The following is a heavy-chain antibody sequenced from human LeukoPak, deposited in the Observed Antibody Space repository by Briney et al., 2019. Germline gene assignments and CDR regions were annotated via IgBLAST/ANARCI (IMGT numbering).Heavy chain of an antibody. J-gene: IGHJ6*04. D-gene: IGHD2-2*01. V-gene: IGHV3-53*01. Sequence: GGSLRLSCAASGFTASSNYMSWVRQAPGKGLEWVSVIYSGGSTYYADSVKGRFTISRDNSKNTLYLQMNSLRAEDTAVYYCATQSTTYCSSTSCYYYYGMDVWGKGTTVTVSS. CDR3: ATQSTTYCSSTSCYYYYGMDV. CDR1: GFTASSNY. CDR2: IYSGGST.